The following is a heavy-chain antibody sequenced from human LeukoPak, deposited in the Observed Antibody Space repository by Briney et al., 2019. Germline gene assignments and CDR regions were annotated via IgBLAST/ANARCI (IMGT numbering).Heavy chain of an antibody. J-gene: IGHJ4*02. CDR3: ARQYCSSTNCYYSDY. V-gene: IGHV4-34*01. CDR2: INHSGST. CDR1: GGSFSGYY. D-gene: IGHD2-2*01. Sequence: SETLSLTCAVYGGSFSGYYWSWIRQPPGKGLEWIGEINHSGSTNYNPSLKSRVTISVDTSKNQFSLKLSSVTAADTAVYYCARQYCSSTNCYYSDYWGQGTLVTVSS.